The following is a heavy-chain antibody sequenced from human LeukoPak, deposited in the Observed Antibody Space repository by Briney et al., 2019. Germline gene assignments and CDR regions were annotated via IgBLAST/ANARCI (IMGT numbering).Heavy chain of an antibody. CDR2: ISWNSGSI. D-gene: IGHD3-9*01. CDR1: GFTFDDYA. CDR3: AKDGYSHYDILTGGLKNAFDI. J-gene: IGHJ3*02. Sequence: PGGSLRLSCAASGFTFDDYAMHWVRQAPGKGLEWVSGISWNSGSIGYADSVKGRFTISRDNAKNSLYLQMNSLRAEDTALYYCAKDGYSHYDILTGGLKNAFDIWGQGTMVTVSS. V-gene: IGHV3-9*01.